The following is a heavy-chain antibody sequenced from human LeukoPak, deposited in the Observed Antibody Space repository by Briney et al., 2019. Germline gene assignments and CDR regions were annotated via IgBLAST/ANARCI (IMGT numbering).Heavy chain of an antibody. V-gene: IGHV3-9*03. CDR3: TKDRLYSSSSGGAFDI. J-gene: IGHJ3*02. Sequence: GGSLRLSCAASGFTFDDYAMHWVRQAPGKGLEWVSGNNWNSVSIVYADSVKGRFTISRGNAKNSLYLQMNTLRAEDMALYYCTKDRLYSSSSGGAFDIWGQGTMVTVSS. CDR2: NNWNSVSI. D-gene: IGHD6-6*01. CDR1: GFTFDDYA.